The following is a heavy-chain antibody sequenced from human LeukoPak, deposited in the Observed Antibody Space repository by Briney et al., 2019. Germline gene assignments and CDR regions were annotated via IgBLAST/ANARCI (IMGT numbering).Heavy chain of an antibody. D-gene: IGHD3-10*01. CDR1: CASFSGYC. CDR3: ARGRTDRWFGEFRNYFDY. Sequence: PAESLSLTCAVYCASFSGYCWSWVRQPPGKGLEWLGEINHIGSTNYNPSLNNPLTISINTTNHQFFQKLSSVTAADTAVYYCARGRTDRWFGEFRNYFDYWGQGTLVTVSS. V-gene: IGHV4-34*01. CDR2: INHIGST. J-gene: IGHJ4*02.